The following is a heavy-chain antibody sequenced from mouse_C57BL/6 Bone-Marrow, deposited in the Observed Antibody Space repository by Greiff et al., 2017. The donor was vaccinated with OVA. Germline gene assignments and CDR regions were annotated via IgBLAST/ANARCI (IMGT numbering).Heavy chain of an antibody. Sequence: VQLQQPGAELVKPGASVKVSCKASGYTFTSYWMHWVKQRPGQGLEWIGRIHPSDSDTNYNQKFKGKATLTVDKSSSTAYMQLSSLTSEDSAVYYCAIGHGYSHFDYWGQGTTLTVSS. CDR3: AIGHGYSHFDY. CDR2: IHPSDSDT. D-gene: IGHD2-3*01. CDR1: GYTFTSYW. J-gene: IGHJ2*01. V-gene: IGHV1-74*01.